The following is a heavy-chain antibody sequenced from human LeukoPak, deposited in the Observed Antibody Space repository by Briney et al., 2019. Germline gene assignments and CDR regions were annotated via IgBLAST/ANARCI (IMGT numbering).Heavy chain of an antibody. CDR1: GFTFSKFW. D-gene: IGHD3-9*01. V-gene: IGHV3-74*01. Sequence: PGGSLRLSCATSGFTFSKFWMHWVRQAPGRGLAWVSRINPEETTTNYADSVKGRFTISRDNAKNTLYLQMDSLRAEDTAVYYCAKGSLLRYFDWLFDYWGQGTMVTVSS. CDR2: INPEETTT. CDR3: AKGSLLRYFDWLFDY. J-gene: IGHJ4*02.